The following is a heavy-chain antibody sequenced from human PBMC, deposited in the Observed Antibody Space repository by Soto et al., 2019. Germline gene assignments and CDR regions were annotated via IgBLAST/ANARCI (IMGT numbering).Heavy chain of an antibody. CDR2: VIPIFGTT. J-gene: IGHJ6*02. V-gene: IGHV1-69*13. D-gene: IGHD2-2*01. Sequence: SLKVSCKASGGTFNSYAIDWVRQAPGQGLEWMGGVIPIFGTTNYPQKLQGRVKLTADESTRTAYMELSSLRSEDTAVYYCARHDCISTSCYYYYYYSMDVWGQGTTVNVSS. CDR3: ARHDCISTSCYYYYYYSMDV. CDR1: GGTFNSYA.